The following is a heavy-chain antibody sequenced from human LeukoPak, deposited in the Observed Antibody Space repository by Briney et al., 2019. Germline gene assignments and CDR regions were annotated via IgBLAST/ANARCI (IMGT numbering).Heavy chain of an antibody. J-gene: IGHJ4*02. D-gene: IGHD3-22*01. CDR3: ARDMYYYDSSGSNFDY. V-gene: IGHV3-7*01. CDR1: GFTFSSYW. CDR2: IKQDGSEK. Sequence: PGGSLRLSCAASGFTFSSYWMSWVRQAPGKGLEWVANIKQDGSEKYYVDSVKGRFTISRDNAKNSLYLQMNSLRAEDTAVYYCARDMYYYDSSGSNFDYWGQGTLVTVSS.